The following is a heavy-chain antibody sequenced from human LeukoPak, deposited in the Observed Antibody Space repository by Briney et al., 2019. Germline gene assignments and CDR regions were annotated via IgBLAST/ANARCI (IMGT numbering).Heavy chain of an antibody. CDR1: GFTFSSYA. D-gene: IGHD3-22*01. Sequence: GGYLRLSCAASGFTFSSYAMSWVRQAPGKGLEWVSAISGSGGSTYYADSVKGRFTISRDNSKNTLYLQMNSLRAEDTAVYYCARAPRGYDSSGYYQYYYYYYMDVWGKGTTVTVSS. V-gene: IGHV3-23*01. CDR2: ISGSGGST. J-gene: IGHJ6*03. CDR3: ARAPRGYDSSGYYQYYYYYYMDV.